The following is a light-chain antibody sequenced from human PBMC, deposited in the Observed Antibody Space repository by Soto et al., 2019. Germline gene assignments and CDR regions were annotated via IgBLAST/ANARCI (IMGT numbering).Light chain of an antibody. CDR1: QSLLHSNGYNY. V-gene: IGKV2-28*01. J-gene: IGKJ3*01. Sequence: DIVMTQSPLSLPVTPGEPASISCRSSQSLLHSNGYNYLDWYLQKPGQSPQLLIYLGSNRASGVPYRFSGSGSGTDFTLNISRVEAEDVGVYYCMQALKNRFTFGPGTKVDIK. CDR2: LGS. CDR3: MQALKNRFT.